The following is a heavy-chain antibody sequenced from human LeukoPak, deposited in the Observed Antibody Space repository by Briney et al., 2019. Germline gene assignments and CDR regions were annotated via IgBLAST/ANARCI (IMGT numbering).Heavy chain of an antibody. D-gene: IGHD3-10*01. J-gene: IGHJ4*02. CDR1: GYTFTSYG. Sequence: ASVKVSCKASGYTFTSYGFSWVRQAPGQGLEWMGWISTYYGNTNYAQKLQDRVTMTTDTSTSTAYMELSSLRSEDTAVYYCASSEWFGELLFPDFVYWGQGTLVTVSS. CDR3: ASSEWFGELLFPDFVY. V-gene: IGHV1-18*01. CDR2: ISTYYGNT.